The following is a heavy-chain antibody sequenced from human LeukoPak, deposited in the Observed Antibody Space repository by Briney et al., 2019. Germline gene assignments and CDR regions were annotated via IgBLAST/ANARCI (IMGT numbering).Heavy chain of an antibody. D-gene: IGHD3-22*01. CDR3: ARLTNSDSSGYYLDY. CDR1: RGSISSRSFY. J-gene: IGHJ4*02. V-gene: IGHV4-39*01. Sequence: SETLSLTCTVSRGSISSRSFYWGWIRQPPGKGLEYIGSMSYSGSTHYNPSLKSRVTISVDMSKNQFSLKLSSVTAADTAVYYCARLTNSDSSGYYLDYWGQGTLVTVSS. CDR2: MSYSGST.